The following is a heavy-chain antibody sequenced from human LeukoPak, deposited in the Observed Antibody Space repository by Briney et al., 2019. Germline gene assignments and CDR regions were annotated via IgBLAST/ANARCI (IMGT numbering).Heavy chain of an antibody. Sequence: ASVKVSCKASGYTFTTYAISWVRQAPGQGLEWMGWISVHYGNINYAQTLQGRVTMTTDTSTSTTYMELRSLRSDDTAVYYCARVRYYGSGRSCAFDVWGQGTMVSVSS. CDR3: ARVRYYGSGRSCAFDV. CDR2: ISVHYGNI. J-gene: IGHJ3*01. CDR1: GYTFTTYA. V-gene: IGHV1-18*01. D-gene: IGHD3-10*01.